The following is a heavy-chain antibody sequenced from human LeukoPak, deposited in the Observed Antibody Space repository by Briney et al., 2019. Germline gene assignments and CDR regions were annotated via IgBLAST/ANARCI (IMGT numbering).Heavy chain of an antibody. Sequence: PGGSLRLSCAASGFTFSSYSMNWVRQAPGKGLEWVSSISSSSSYIYYADSVKGRFTISRDNAKNSLYLQMNSLRAEDTAVYYCARYTVVPAAMLGADYHYYGMDVRGQGTTVTVSS. V-gene: IGHV3-21*01. CDR2: ISSSSSYI. D-gene: IGHD2-2*01. CDR1: GFTFSSYS. J-gene: IGHJ6*02. CDR3: ARYTVVPAAMLGADYHYYGMDV.